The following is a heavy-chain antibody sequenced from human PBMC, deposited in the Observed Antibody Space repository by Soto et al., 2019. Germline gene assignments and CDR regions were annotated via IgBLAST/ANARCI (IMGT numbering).Heavy chain of an antibody. V-gene: IGHV3-64D*06. Sequence: PGWSLRLSCAASGVTFSIYAMHWVRQAPGKGLEYVSAISSNGGSTYYADSVKGRFTISRVNSKNTLYLQMSSLRAEDTAVYYCVKYLSDVWGQGTTVTVSS. CDR3: VKYLSDV. J-gene: IGHJ6*02. CDR1: GVTFSIYA. CDR2: ISSNGGST.